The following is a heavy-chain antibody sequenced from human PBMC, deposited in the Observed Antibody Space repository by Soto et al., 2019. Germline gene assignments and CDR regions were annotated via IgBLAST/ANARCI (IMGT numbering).Heavy chain of an antibody. CDR1: GFTFSSYS. V-gene: IGHV3-23*01. CDR2: ISGSGGST. D-gene: IGHD3-22*01. Sequence: GSLRLSCAASGFTFSSYSMSWVRQAPGKGLEWVSAISGSGGSTYYADSVKGRFTISRDNSKNTLYPQMNSLRAEDTAVYYCAKNLRADSSGYRENGGYYYYVMDVWGQGTTVSVSS. CDR3: AKNLRADSSGYRENGGYYYYVMDV. J-gene: IGHJ6*02.